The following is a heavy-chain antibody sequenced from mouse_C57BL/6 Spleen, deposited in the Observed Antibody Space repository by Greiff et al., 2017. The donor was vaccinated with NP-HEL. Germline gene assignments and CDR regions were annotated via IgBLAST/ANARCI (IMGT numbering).Heavy chain of an antibody. J-gene: IGHJ4*01. CDR2: ISDGGSYT. D-gene: IGHD1-1*01. CDR3: ARAYYYGSSYGGAMDY. V-gene: IGHV5-4*01. CDR1: GFTFSSYA. Sequence: VQLKESGGGLVKPGGSLKLSCAASGFTFSSYAMSWVRQTPEKRLEWVATISDGGSYTYYPDNVKGRFTISRDNAKNNLYLQMSHLKSEDTAMYYCARAYYYGSSYGGAMDYWGQGTSVTVSS.